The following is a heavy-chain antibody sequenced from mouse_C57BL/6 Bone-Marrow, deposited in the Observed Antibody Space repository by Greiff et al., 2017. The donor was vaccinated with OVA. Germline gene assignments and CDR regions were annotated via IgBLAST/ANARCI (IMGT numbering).Heavy chain of an antibody. CDR2: IDPSDSYT. J-gene: IGHJ2*01. D-gene: IGHD2-4*01. CDR1: GYTFTSYW. V-gene: IGHV1-50*01. Sequence: QVQLQQPGAELVKPGASVKLSCKASGYTFTSYWMQWVKQRPGQGLEWIGEIDPSDSYTNYNQKFKGKATLTVDTSSSTAYMQLSSLTSEDSAVYDCARDTIYYDDVDYWGQGTTLTVSS. CDR3: ARDTIYYDDVDY.